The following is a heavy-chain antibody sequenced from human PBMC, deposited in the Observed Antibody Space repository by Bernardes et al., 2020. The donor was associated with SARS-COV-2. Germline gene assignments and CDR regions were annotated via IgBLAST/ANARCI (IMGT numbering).Heavy chain of an antibody. D-gene: IGHD2-21*01. CDR3: ARRLWGWPCFQH. V-gene: IGHV4-34*01. CDR1: GGSLSGYY. CDR2: INHIGNT. J-gene: IGHJ1*01. Sequence: SETLSLTCAVSGGSLSGYYWIWIRQPPGKGLEGIGEINHIGNTNYNPSLKSRVTISVDTSKNQFSLKLSSVTAADTAVYFCARRLWGWPCFQHWGQGSLVTVSP.